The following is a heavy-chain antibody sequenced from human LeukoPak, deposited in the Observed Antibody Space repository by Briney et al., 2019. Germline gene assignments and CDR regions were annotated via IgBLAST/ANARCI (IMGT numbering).Heavy chain of an antibody. D-gene: IGHD3-9*01. CDR3: ANDMTGPVDS. J-gene: IGHJ4*02. CDR2: INTDGSTT. V-gene: IGHV3-74*01. Sequence: GGSLRLSCAASGFTFSNYWFHWVRQAPGRGLVWVARINTDGSTTNYADSVKGRFTISRDNAKNTLYLQMNSLRAEDTAVYHCANDMTGPVDSWGQGTLVTVSS. CDR1: GFTFSNYW.